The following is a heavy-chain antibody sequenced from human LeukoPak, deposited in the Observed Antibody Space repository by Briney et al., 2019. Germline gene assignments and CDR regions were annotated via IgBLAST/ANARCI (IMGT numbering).Heavy chain of an antibody. CDR3: ARRITTVRGVRNWFDP. V-gene: IGHV1-46*01. D-gene: IGHD3-10*01. J-gene: IGHJ5*02. Sequence: ASVKVSCKASGYTFTSYYMHWVRQAPGQGLEWMGIINPSGGSTSYAQKFQGRVTMTRDMSTSTVYMELSSLRSEDTAVYYCARRITTVRGVRNWFDPWGQGTLVTVSS. CDR2: INPSGGST. CDR1: GYTFTSYY.